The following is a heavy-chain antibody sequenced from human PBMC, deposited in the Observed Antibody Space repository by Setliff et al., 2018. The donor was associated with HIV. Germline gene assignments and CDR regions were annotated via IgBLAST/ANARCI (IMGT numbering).Heavy chain of an antibody. D-gene: IGHD6-19*01. CDR1: GGSTDSGSYY. CDR2: MYYTGST. Sequence: SETLSLTCTVSGGSTDSGSYYWAWIRQPPGKGLEWIGSMYYTGSTYYNPSLKSRVTISIDTSKNQFYLKLNSVTAADTAMYYCARDGGSSGWYFVLGYSDYWGPGTLVT. V-gene: IGHV4-39*02. CDR3: ARDGGSSGWYFVLGYSDY. J-gene: IGHJ4*02.